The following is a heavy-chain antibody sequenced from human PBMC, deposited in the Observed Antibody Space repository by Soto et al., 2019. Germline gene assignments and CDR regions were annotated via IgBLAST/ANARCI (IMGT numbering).Heavy chain of an antibody. CDR3: AKDIGYGDNNDPDYYYYYGMDV. CDR1: GCTCDDYA. V-gene: IGHV3-9*01. CDR2: ISWNSGST. Sequence: GGSLRLSCAASGCTCDDYAMHWVRQAPGKGLEWVSGISWNSGSTGYADSVKGRFTISRDNAKNSLYLQMNSLRAEDTALYYCAKDIGYGDNNDPDYYYYYGMDVWGQGTTVTVSS. J-gene: IGHJ6*02. D-gene: IGHD4-17*01.